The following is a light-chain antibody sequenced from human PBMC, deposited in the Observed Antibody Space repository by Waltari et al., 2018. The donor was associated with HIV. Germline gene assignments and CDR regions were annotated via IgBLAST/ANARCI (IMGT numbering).Light chain of an antibody. Sequence: QSALTQPASVSGPPGQSITLSCTRTSSDVGGSTYVSWYHQHPGKAPKLMIYEVSNRPSGVSNRFSGSKSGNTASLTISGLQAEDEADYYCSSYTSSSSVVFGGGTKLTVL. V-gene: IGLV2-14*01. CDR3: SSYTSSSSVV. J-gene: IGLJ2*01. CDR1: SSDVGGSTY. CDR2: EVS.